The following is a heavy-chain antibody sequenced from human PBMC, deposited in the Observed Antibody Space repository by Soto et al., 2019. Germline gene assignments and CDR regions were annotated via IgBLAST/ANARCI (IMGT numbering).Heavy chain of an antibody. CDR3: ARSHPSSSWYGGSTTFDY. J-gene: IGHJ4*02. CDR2: IYYLGNT. D-gene: IGHD6-13*01. CDR1: GGSISSSSSY. Sequence: SETLSLTCTVSGGSISSSSSYWGWIRQPPGKGLEWVGSIYYLGNTYYNPSLGSRVTISVDTSKNQFSLKLRSVTAADTAVYYCARSHPSSSWYGGSTTFDYWGQGTLVTVSS. V-gene: IGHV4-39*07.